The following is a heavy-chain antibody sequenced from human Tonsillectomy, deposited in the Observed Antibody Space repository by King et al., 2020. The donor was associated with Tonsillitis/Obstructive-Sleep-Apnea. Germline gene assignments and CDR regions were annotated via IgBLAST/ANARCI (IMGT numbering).Heavy chain of an antibody. CDR2: IWYDGSNK. D-gene: IGHD3-10*01. CDR1: GFTFSSYG. V-gene: IGHV3-33*01. CDR3: ARDLPSWYGPLDY. J-gene: IGHJ4*02. Sequence: VQLVESGGGVVQPGRSLRLSCAASGFTFSSYGMHWARQAPGKGLEWVAVIWYDGSNKYYADSVKGRFTISRNNSKNTLYLQMNSLRAEDTAVYYCARDLPSWYGPLDYWGQGTLVTVSS.